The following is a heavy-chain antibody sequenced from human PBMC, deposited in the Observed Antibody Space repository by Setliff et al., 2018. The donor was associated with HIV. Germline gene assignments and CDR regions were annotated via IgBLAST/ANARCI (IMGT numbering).Heavy chain of an antibody. V-gene: IGHV4-59*11. CDR2: ISYSGSP. Sequence: SETLSLTCTVSGGSISSHYWSWIRQPPGKGLEWIGFISYSGSPNSNPSLKSRVTISVDTSKNQFSLKLSSVTAADTAVYYCARGGGYDRSGYYPFDYWGQGTPVTVSS. CDR1: GGSISSHY. CDR3: ARGGGYDRSGYYPFDY. D-gene: IGHD3-22*01. J-gene: IGHJ4*02.